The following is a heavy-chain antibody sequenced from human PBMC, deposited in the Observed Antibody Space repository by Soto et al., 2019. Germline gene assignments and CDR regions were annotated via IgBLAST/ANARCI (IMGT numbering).Heavy chain of an antibody. J-gene: IGHJ6*02. D-gene: IGHD6-25*01. V-gene: IGHV4-4*02. CDR3: ARGGVAAGEYYYYGMDV. CDR1: GGSISSSNW. CDR2: IYHSGST. Sequence: QVQLQESGPGLVKPSGTLSLTCAVSGGSISSSNWRSWVRQPPGKGLEWIGEIYHSGSTNYNPSLKSRVTISVDKSKNQFSLKLSSVTAADTAVYYCARGGVAAGEYYYYGMDVWGQGTTVTVSS.